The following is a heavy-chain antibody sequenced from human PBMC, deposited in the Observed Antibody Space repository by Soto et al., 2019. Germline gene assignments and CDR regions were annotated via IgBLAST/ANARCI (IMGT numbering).Heavy chain of an antibody. CDR3: EIDPGGVYCSGGSCAIHY. CDR2: IYHSGST. V-gene: IGHV4-61*01. Sequence: PSETLSLTCTVSGVSVSSGSYYWNWIRQPTGKGLEWIGYIYHSGSTNYNPSLKSRITIPVDTYKNQFPLTLISMTAADAAVDYCEIDPGGVYCSGGSCAIHYWGQGTLVTVSS. D-gene: IGHD2-15*01. CDR1: GVSVSSGSYY. J-gene: IGHJ4*02.